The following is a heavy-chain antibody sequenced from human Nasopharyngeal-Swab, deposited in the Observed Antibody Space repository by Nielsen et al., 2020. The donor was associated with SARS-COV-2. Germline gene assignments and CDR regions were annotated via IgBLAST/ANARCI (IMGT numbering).Heavy chain of an antibody. CDR3: ARVKTEGIFGVVNYFDY. V-gene: IGHV4-31*03. CDR1: GGSISSGGYY. CDR2: IYYSGST. D-gene: IGHD3-3*01. Sequence: SETLSLTCTVSGGSISSGGYYWSWIRQHPGKGLEWIGYIYYSGSTYYNPSLKSRVTTSVDTSKNQFSLKLSSVTAADTAVYYCARVKTEGIFGVVNYFDYWGQGTLVTVSS. J-gene: IGHJ4*02.